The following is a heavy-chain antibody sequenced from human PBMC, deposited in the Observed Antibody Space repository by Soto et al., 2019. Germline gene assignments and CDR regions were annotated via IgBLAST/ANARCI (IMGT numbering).Heavy chain of an antibody. V-gene: IGHV3-30*18. Sequence: GGSLRLSCAASGFTFSSYGMHWVRQAPGKGLEWVAVISYDGSNKYYADSVKGRFTISRDNSKNTPYLQMNSLRAEDTAVYYCAKVRNPFIVVVVAATPTFDYWGQGTLVTVSS. J-gene: IGHJ4*02. CDR1: GFTFSSYG. CDR2: ISYDGSNK. D-gene: IGHD2-15*01. CDR3: AKVRNPFIVVVVAATPTFDY.